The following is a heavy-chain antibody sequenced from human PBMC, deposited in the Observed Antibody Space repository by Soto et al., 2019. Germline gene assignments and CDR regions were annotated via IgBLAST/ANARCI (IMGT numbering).Heavy chain of an antibody. J-gene: IGHJ6*02. V-gene: IGHV1-2*04. CDR2: INPNSGGT. CDR1: GYTFTGYY. CDR3: ARGAKGFKYYYYGMDV. Sequence: VASVKVSCKASGYTFTGYYMHWVRQAPGQGLEWMGWINPNSGGTSYAQKFQGWVTMTRDTSISTAYMELSRLRSDDTAVYYCARGAKGFKYYYYGMDVWGQGTTVTVSS.